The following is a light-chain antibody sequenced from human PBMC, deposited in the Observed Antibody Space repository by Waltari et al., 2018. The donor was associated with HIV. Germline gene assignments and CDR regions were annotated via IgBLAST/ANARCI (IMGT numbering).Light chain of an antibody. V-gene: IGLV2-14*03. J-gene: IGLJ2*01. CDR3: SPYTSSSVF. Sequence: QSALTQPASVSGSPGQSITISCTGTRSDVGGYSYVSWYQQHTGKDTKLIIHDAIIRPSGVSNRFAVSKSGDTASLTISGLQAEDDAVYFCSPYTSSSVFFGGGTRLTVL. CDR1: RSDVGGYSY. CDR2: DAI.